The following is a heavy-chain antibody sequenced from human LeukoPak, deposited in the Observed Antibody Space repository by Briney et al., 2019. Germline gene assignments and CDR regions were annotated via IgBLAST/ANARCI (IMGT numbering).Heavy chain of an antibody. V-gene: IGHV3-48*04. Sequence: GGSLTLSCVSSGFTFSSFAMSWVRQAPGKGLEWVSYISSSGTTYYADSVRGRFTISRDNAQNSLYMQMNSLRADDTAVYYCARGGLQAGGSARNDYWGQGTLVTVSS. J-gene: IGHJ4*02. CDR3: ARGGLQAGGSARNDY. CDR1: GFTFSSFA. CDR2: ISSSGTT. D-gene: IGHD3-16*01.